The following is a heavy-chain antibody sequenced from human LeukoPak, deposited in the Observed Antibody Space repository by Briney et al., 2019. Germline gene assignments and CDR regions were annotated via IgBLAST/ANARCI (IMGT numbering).Heavy chain of an antibody. CDR2: ISGSGDSA. CDR3: ARGGSSSHYYYYGMDV. V-gene: IGHV3-23*01. CDR1: GFTFISYT. D-gene: IGHD6-13*01. Sequence: PGGSLRLSCAASGFTFISYTMSWVRQAPGRGLEWVSAISGSGDSASYADSVRGRFTISRDNAKNSLYLQMNSLRAEDTAVYHCARGGSSSHYYYYGMDVWGQGTTVTVSS. J-gene: IGHJ6*02.